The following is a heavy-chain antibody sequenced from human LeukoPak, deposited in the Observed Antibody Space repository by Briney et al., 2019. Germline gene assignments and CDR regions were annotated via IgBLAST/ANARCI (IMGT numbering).Heavy chain of an antibody. CDR3: ARGIPMVRGVISLSPYYYYYGMDV. Sequence: SVKVSCKASGGTFSSYVISWVRQAPGQGLEWMGGVIPIFGTANYAQKFQGRVTITADESTSTAYMELSSLRSEDTAVYYCARGIPMVRGVISLSPYYYYYGMDVWGQGTTVTVSS. J-gene: IGHJ6*02. CDR2: VIPIFGTA. CDR1: GGTFSSYV. V-gene: IGHV1-69*13. D-gene: IGHD3-10*01.